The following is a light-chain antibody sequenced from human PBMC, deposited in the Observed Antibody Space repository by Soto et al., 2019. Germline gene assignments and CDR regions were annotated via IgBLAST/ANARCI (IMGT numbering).Light chain of an antibody. CDR2: GAS. CDR3: QQCGSSPIT. CDR1: QSVSSSY. J-gene: IGKJ5*01. Sequence: EVGWTQSQGTLSLSPGERATLSCRASQSVSSSYLAWYQQKPGQAPRLLIYGASSRATGIPDRFSGSGSGTDFTLTISRLEPEDFAVYYCQQCGSSPITFGQGTRLEI. V-gene: IGKV3-20*01.